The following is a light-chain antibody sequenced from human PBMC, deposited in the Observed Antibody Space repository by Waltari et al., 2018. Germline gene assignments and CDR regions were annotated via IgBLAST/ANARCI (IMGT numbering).Light chain of an antibody. CDR3: QQSYRTPELT. V-gene: IGKV1-39*01. Sequence: IQLTQSPSSLSASLGHRVPITCRASQNISIYLKWYQQKPGKAPKVMIYGASSLQNGVPSRFSGSGSGTDFTLTIGSLQPEDFAIYYCQQSYRTPELTFGGGTRVEI. J-gene: IGKJ4*01. CDR1: QNISIY. CDR2: GAS.